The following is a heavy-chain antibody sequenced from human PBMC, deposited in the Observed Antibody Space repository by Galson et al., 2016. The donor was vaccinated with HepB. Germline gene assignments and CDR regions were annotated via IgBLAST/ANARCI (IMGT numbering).Heavy chain of an antibody. Sequence: SETLSLTCTVSGGSVSDPIYYWGWIRQSPGKGLEWIATIYYSGTLNYNPPLKSRVTISLDKSNNQFSLKLSSVTAADTAIYHCARSPQYGPLIDAFDIWGRGTLITVSA. CDR1: GGSVSDPIYY. D-gene: IGHD2-2*01. CDR2: IYYSGTL. V-gene: IGHV4-39*07. CDR3: ARSPQYGPLIDAFDI. J-gene: IGHJ3*02.